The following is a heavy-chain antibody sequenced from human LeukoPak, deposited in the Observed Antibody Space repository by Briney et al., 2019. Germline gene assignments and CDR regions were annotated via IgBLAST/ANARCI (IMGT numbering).Heavy chain of an antibody. J-gene: IGHJ4*02. V-gene: IGHV3-23*01. D-gene: IGHD2-21*02. Sequence: GSLRLYCAASGFTFRSYAMSWVRQAPGTGLEWVSAMSGSSGTTYYADSVKGRFTFSRDNSKNTLYLQMNSLRAEDSAIYYCAKDHASYCGGDCYSDHWGQGTLVTVSS. CDR2: MSGSSGTT. CDR1: GFTFRSYA. CDR3: AKDHASYCGGDCYSDH.